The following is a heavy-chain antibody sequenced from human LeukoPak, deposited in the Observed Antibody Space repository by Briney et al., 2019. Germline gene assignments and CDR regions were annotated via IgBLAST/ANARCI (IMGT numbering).Heavy chain of an antibody. CDR1: GGSVSTYY. J-gene: IGHJ4*02. Sequence: SETLSLTCTFSGGSVSTYYWSWIRQPPGKGLEWIGYRYYSGSTNYNPSLKSRVTISIDTSKNQFSLKLSSVTAADTAVYYCTRDQAFTGYDYQKLPDSWGQGTLVTVSS. V-gene: IGHV4-59*02. CDR2: RYYSGST. D-gene: IGHD5-12*01. CDR3: TRDQAFTGYDYQKLPDS.